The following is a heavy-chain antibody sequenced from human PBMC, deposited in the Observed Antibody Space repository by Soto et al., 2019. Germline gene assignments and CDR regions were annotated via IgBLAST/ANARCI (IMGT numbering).Heavy chain of an antibody. CDR1: GGFISSTSFY. J-gene: IGHJ6*02. CDR3: ARHAYCSGGSCSTSYSYYHGLDV. CDR2: IYYSGST. D-gene: IGHD2-15*01. V-gene: IGHV4-39*01. Sequence: QLQLQESGPGLVKPSETLSLSCTVSGGFISSTSFYWGWIRQPPGKGLEWIGSIYYSGSTYYNPSLKSRVTISVDTSQNEFSLKLKSVTAADTAVYYCARHAYCSGGSCSTSYSYYHGLDVWGQGTTVTVSS.